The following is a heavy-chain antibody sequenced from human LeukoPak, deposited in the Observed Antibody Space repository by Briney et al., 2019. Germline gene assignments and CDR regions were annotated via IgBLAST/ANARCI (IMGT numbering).Heavy chain of an antibody. CDR3: AGGPYYYDSSGIPRSY. CDR1: GGTFSSYA. D-gene: IGHD3-22*01. J-gene: IGHJ4*02. Sequence: SVKASCKASGGTFSSYAISWVRQAPGQGLEWMGRIIPILGIANYAQKFQGRVTITADKSTSTAYMELSSLRSEDTAVYYCAGGPYYYDSSGIPRSYWGQGTLVTVSS. V-gene: IGHV1-69*04. CDR2: IIPILGIA.